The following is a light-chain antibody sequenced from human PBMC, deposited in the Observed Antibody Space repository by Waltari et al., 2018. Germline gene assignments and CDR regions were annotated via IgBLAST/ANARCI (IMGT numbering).Light chain of an antibody. CDR3: SSYAGTNNVV. CDR2: GVS. CDR1: SSDVGGFNY. V-gene: IGLV2-8*01. J-gene: IGLJ2*01. Sequence: QSALTQPPSASGSPGQSVTISCTATSSDVGGFNYVSWYQQHPGKAPKLMIYGVSKRPSGVPDRFSGSKSGNTASLTVSGLQAEDEGDYYCSSYAGTNNVVFGGGTKLTVL.